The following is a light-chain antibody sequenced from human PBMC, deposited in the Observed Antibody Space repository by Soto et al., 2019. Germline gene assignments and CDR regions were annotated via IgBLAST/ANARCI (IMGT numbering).Light chain of an antibody. CDR2: DAS. Sequence: IQMTQSPSSLSASVGDRVTITCRASQKIYRFVNWYQQRPGKAPILLIYDASTLQGGVPSRFSGSGSGTDFTITISNLQPEDFATYYCQQCHDFPYTFGQGTSLEIK. CDR1: QKIYRF. J-gene: IGKJ2*01. CDR3: QQCHDFPYT. V-gene: IGKV1-39*01.